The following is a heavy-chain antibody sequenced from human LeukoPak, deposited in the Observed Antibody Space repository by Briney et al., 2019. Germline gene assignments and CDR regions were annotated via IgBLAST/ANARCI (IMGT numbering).Heavy chain of an antibody. Sequence: GGSLRLSCAASGFTFSNAWMSWVRQAPGKGLEWVGRIKSKTDGGTTDYAAPVKGRFTISTDDSKNTLYLQMNSLKTEDTAVYYCTTASSVYYYDRSGRSYYFDYWGQGTLVTVSS. J-gene: IGHJ4*02. D-gene: IGHD3-22*01. CDR2: IKSKTDGGTT. CDR3: TTASSVYYYDRSGRSYYFDY. V-gene: IGHV3-15*01. CDR1: GFTFSNAW.